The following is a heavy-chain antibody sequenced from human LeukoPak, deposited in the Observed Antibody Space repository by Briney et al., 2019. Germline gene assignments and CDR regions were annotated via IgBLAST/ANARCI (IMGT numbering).Heavy chain of an antibody. CDR3: AALGGYYESS. CDR2: VSGSGGST. CDR1: GFIFSNAW. Sequence: QTGGSLRLSCAVSGFIFSNAWMNWVRQAPGKGLEWVSAVSGSGGSTYYADSVKGRFTISRDNSKNTLYLQMNSLRAEDTALYYCAALGGYYESSWGQGTLVTVSS. V-gene: IGHV3-23*01. D-gene: IGHD3-22*01. J-gene: IGHJ4*02.